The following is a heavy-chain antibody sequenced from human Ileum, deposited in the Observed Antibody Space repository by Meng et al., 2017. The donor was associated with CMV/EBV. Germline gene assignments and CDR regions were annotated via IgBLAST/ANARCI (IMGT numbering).Heavy chain of an antibody. D-gene: IGHD2-8*01. CDR3: ARSFMVYGLLDV. Sequence: ASVKVSCKTSGYAFTSYYIHWVRQAPGQGLEWMGVINPSGGSTTYAQKFQGRVTMTRDTSTSTVDMELSSLKSDDAAVYYCARSFMVYGLLDVWGQGTTVTVSS. J-gene: IGHJ6*02. CDR1: GYAFTSYY. CDR2: INPSGGST. V-gene: IGHV1-46*01.